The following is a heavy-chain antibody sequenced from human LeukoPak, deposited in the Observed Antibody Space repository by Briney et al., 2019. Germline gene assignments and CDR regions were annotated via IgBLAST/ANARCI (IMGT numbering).Heavy chain of an antibody. D-gene: IGHD6-13*01. CDR3: VYSSSWYTARVEH. Sequence: SQTLSLTCAVSGCSISSGYYRGWSRQPPGKGLGCIGSIYHSGSTYYNPSLKSRVTISVDTSKNPFSLKLSSVTAADTAVYYCVYSSSWYTARVEHWGQGTLVTVSS. CDR2: IYHSGST. V-gene: IGHV4-38-2*01. CDR1: GCSISSGYY. J-gene: IGHJ5*02.